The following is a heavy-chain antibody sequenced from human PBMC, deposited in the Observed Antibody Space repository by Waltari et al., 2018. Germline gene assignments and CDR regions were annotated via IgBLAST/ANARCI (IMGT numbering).Heavy chain of an antibody. J-gene: IGHJ4*02. Sequence: QVHLVESGGGVVQPGGSLRLSCAASGFTFTSYGIHWVRQAPGRGLGWGAFISFDGSNRYYADSVKGRFTISRDNNENTVYLQMSSLRAEDTAVYYCAKEGNVVVVPAAIVDYWGQGTLVTVSS. CDR3: AKEGNVVVVPAAIVDY. D-gene: IGHD2-2*01. CDR2: ISFDGSNR. V-gene: IGHV3-30*02. CDR1: GFTFTSYG.